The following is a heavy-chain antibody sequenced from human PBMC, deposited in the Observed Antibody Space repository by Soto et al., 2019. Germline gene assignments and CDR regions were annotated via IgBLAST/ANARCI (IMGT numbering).Heavy chain of an antibody. CDR2: IIPIFGTA. CDR1: GGTFSSYA. Sequence: VQLVQSGAEVQKPGSSVNVSCNASGGTFSSYAISWVRPAPGQGLEWMGGIIPIFGTANYAQKFQGRVTITADASTSTAYMELSSLRSEDTAVYYCARDQDYDHYFDYWGQGTLVTVSS. J-gene: IGHJ4*02. D-gene: IGHD3-16*01. CDR3: ARDQDYDHYFDY. V-gene: IGHV1-69*01.